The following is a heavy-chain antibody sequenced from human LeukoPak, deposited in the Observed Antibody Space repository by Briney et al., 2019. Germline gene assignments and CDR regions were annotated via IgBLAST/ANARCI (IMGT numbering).Heavy chain of an antibody. D-gene: IGHD5-18*01. CDR1: GGSISSYY. J-gene: IGHJ4*02. CDR2: IYYSGST. V-gene: IGHV4-59*01. CDR3: ARGWGRGYSYTLSR. Sequence: SETLSLTCTVSGGSISSYYWSWIRQPPGKGLEWIGYIYYSGSTNYNPSLKSRVTISVDTSKNQFSLKLSSVTAADTAVYYCARGWGRGYSYTLSRWGQGTLVTVPS.